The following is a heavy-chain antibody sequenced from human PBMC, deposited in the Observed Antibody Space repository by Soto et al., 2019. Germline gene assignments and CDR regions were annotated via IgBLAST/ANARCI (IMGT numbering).Heavy chain of an antibody. CDR1: DGSLSDNY. CDR3: SSGSDAYKGART. CDR2: IHPSCST. Sequence: QVHLQQWGAGLLKPSETLSLTCAGYDGSLSDNYYTWTRQAPGKGLEWIGEIHPSCSTFYNPSLQTRVTLSHDSSKKHFSLNLIPVTDADAGEYDCSSGSDAYKGARTWGQRTLVTVTS. J-gene: IGHJ5*02. V-gene: IGHV4-34*02. D-gene: IGHD1-1*01.